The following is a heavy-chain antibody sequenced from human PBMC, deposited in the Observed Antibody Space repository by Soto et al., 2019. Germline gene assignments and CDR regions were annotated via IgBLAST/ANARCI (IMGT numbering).Heavy chain of an antibody. CDR2: IYYSGST. CDR1: GGSISSSGYH. Sequence: QAQLQESGPGLVKPSQTLSLTCTVTGGSISSSGYHWSWIRQHPGKGLEWIGYIYYSGSTYYNPSLKSRVTLSVDTSKTQFSLKLNSVTAADTAVYYCARSSQNYYGMDVWGQGTTVTVSS. J-gene: IGHJ6*02. CDR3: ARSSQNYYGMDV. V-gene: IGHV4-31*03.